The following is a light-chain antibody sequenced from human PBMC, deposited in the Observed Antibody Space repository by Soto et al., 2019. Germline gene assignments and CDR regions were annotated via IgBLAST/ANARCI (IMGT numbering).Light chain of an antibody. V-gene: IGKV1-39*01. CDR3: QQSYSTLWT. CDR2: AAS. J-gene: IGKJ1*01. CDR1: QSISSY. Sequence: DIQMTQSPSSLSASVGERVTITCRASQSISSYLNWYQQKPGKAPKLLIYAASSLQSGVPSRFSGSGSGTEFTLTISSLPPEDFATYYCQQSYSTLWTLGQGTKVEIK.